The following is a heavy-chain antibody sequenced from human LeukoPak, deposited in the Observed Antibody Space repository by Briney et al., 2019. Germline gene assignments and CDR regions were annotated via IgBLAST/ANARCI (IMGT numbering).Heavy chain of an antibody. Sequence: PSGTLSLTCGVSGGSISNTNWWSWVRQPPGQGLEWIGEISLTGLTHYNPSLKSRVTISVDTSKKQFSLKLSPVTAADTAVYYCATYSTGFDIWGQGTVVTVSS. J-gene: IGHJ3*02. CDR3: ATYSTGFDI. CDR1: GGSISNTNW. CDR2: ISLTGLT. D-gene: IGHD6-19*01. V-gene: IGHV4-4*02.